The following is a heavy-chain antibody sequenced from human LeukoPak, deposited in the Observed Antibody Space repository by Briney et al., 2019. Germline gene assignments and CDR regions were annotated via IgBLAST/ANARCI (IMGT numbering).Heavy chain of an antibody. D-gene: IGHD2-15*01. Sequence: SETLSLTCAVSGGSISSGGYSWSWVRQPPGKGLEWIGYIYYSGSTYYNPSLKSRVTISVDTSNDQFSLELTSVTAADTAVYYCARESSVTATYWGQGTLVIVSS. V-gene: IGHV4-30-4*07. CDR3: ARESSVTATY. CDR2: IYYSGST. J-gene: IGHJ4*02. CDR1: GGSISSGGYS.